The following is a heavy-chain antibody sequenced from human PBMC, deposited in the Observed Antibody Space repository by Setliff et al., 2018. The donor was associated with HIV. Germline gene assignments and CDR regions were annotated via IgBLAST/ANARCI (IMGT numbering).Heavy chain of an antibody. D-gene: IGHD3-22*01. CDR3: GGNGYYSIDY. V-gene: IGHV4-4*02. Sequence: SETLSLTCAVSGGSISSNWWSWVRQSPGKGLEWIGEIYHSGSTHYNPPLQSRVTISVDKSKSQFSLKLNSVTAADTAVYYCGGNGYYSIDYWGQGTLVTVSS. J-gene: IGHJ4*02. CDR2: IYHSGST. CDR1: GGSISSNW.